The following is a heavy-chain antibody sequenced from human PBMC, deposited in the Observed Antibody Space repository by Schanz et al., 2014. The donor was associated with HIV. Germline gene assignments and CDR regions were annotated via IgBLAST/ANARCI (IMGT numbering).Heavy chain of an antibody. CDR2: ISYDGSNK. J-gene: IGHJ3*02. V-gene: IGHV3-30*18. CDR3: AKAEDYGDYVVAFEI. CDR1: GFTFSTYG. D-gene: IGHD4-17*01. Sequence: QVQLVESGGRVVQPGRSLRLSCAASGFTFSTYGMHRGQTAPGKGLEWVAVISYDGSNKYYADSVKGRFTISRDNSKNTLYLKMNSLRAEDTAVYYCAKAEDYGDYVVAFEISPLGTMVTVSS.